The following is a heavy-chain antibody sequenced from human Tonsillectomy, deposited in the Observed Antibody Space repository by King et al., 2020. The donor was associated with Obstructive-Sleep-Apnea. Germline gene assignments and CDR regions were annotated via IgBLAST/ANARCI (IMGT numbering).Heavy chain of an antibody. CDR3: ARKSPYNSSPPGWFDP. CDR2: INPNSGGT. Sequence: QLVQSGAEVKKPGASVQVSCKPSGYLFTGYYMHWVRQAPGQGLEWMGWINPNSGGTNYAQKFQGRVTMTRDTSISTAYMELSGLRSDDTAVYYCARKSPYNSSPPGWFDPWGQRTLVTVSS. CDR1: GYLFTGYY. V-gene: IGHV1-2*02. J-gene: IGHJ5*02. D-gene: IGHD6-13*01.